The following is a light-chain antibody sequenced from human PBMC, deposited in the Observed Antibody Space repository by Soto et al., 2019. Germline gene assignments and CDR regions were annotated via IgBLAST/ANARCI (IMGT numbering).Light chain of an antibody. CDR2: RAV. J-gene: IGKJ1*01. Sequence: MMTQSPGTLSVFPGERVTLSCRASQTVSTKLDWFQQKPGQVPRLIMYRAVTRAIGVPARFSGSGSDTEFTLTISSLQSEDFGVYYCLQHYNWPWTFDQGTKVELK. CDR1: QTVSTK. V-gene: IGKV3-15*01. CDR3: LQHYNWPWT.